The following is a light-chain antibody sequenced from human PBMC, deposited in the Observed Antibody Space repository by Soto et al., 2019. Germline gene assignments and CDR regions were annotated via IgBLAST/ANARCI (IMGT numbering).Light chain of an antibody. Sequence: QSVLTQSSSASASLGSSVKLTCSLSSGHSSYIIAWHQQQPGKAPRCLMKLEGIGSYNKGSGVPDRFSGSSSGADRCLTISTLKFEAEADYYCETWDSNTWVFDGGTKLTVL. CDR2: LEGIGSY. CDR3: ETWDSNTWV. V-gene: IGLV4-60*02. J-gene: IGLJ3*02. CDR1: SGHSSYI.